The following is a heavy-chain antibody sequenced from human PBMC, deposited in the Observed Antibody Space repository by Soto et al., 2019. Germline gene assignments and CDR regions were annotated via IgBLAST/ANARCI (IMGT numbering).Heavy chain of an antibody. CDR1: GFTFSNYG. D-gene: IGHD4-17*01. J-gene: IGHJ4*02. Sequence: QVPLVESGGGVVQPGRSLRLSCAASGFTFSNYGMHWVRQAPGKGLEWVAGISYHGSDKYYADSVKGRFTIARDNSKNTLYLQMDSLRAEDTAVYYCAKDHLTTTVTTVGYWGQGTLVTVSS. CDR2: ISYHGSDK. CDR3: AKDHLTTTVTTVGY. V-gene: IGHV3-30*18.